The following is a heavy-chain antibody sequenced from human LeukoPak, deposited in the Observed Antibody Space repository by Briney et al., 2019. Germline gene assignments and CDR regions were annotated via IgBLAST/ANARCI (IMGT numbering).Heavy chain of an antibody. CDR3: ARIRCGHTDDICYNH. J-gene: IGHJ4*02. D-gene: IGHD2-2*02. CDR2: INDVGYT. Sequence: SETLSLTCGVYGGSFTGYYWSWIRQPPGKRQEWIGEINDVGYTNYNPSLRSRVTISLDTSENHLSLRLTSVTAADTAVYYCARIRCGHTDDICYNHWGQGTLDTVCS. V-gene: IGHV4-34*01. CDR1: GGSFTGYY.